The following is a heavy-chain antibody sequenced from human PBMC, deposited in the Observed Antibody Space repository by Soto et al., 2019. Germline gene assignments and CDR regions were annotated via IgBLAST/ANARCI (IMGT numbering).Heavy chain of an antibody. D-gene: IGHD2-2*01. CDR2: ICSSGST. V-gene: IGHV4-61*01. CDR3: ASRGRPAANYYYYYGMDV. Sequence: SETLSLTCTVSGGSVSSDTHYWSWIRQPPGKRLEWIGFICSSGSTNYNPSLKSRVTISVDKSKNQFSLKLSSVTAADTAVYYCASRGRPAANYYYYYGMDVWGQGTTVTVSS. CDR1: GGSVSSDTHY. J-gene: IGHJ6*02.